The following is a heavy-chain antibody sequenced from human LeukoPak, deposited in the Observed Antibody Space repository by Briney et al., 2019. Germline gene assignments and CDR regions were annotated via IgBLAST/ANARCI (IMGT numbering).Heavy chain of an antibody. D-gene: IGHD6-13*01. V-gene: IGHV3-30*18. CDR3: AKDQLPSWSPPRYYYYGMDV. CDR2: ISYDGSNK. Sequence: PGRSLRLSCAASGFTFSSYGMHWVRQAPGKGLEWVAVISYDGSNKYYADSVKGRFTISRDNSKNPLYLQMNSLRAEDTAVYYCAKDQLPSWSPPRYYYYGMDVWSQGTTVTVSS. CDR1: GFTFSSYG. J-gene: IGHJ6*02.